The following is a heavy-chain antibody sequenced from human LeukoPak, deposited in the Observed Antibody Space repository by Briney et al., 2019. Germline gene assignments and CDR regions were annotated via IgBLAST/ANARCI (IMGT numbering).Heavy chain of an antibody. J-gene: IGHJ4*02. V-gene: IGHV1-69*05. CDR2: IIPIFGTA. CDR1: GGTFSSYA. Sequence: GSTVKVSCKASGGTFSSYAISWVRQAPGQGLEWMGGIIPIFGTANYAQKFQGRVTITTDESTSTAYMELSSLRSEDTAVYYCASALGDYGDYFDYWGQGTLVTVSS. D-gene: IGHD4-17*01. CDR3: ASALGDYGDYFDY.